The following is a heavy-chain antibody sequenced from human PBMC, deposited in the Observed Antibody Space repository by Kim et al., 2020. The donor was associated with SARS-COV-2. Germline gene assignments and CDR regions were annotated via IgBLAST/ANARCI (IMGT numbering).Heavy chain of an antibody. CDR1: GYTFTSYA. V-gene: IGHV1-3*01. Sequence: ASVKVSCKASGYTFTSYAMHWVRQAPGQRLEWMGWINAGNGNTKYSQKFQGRVTITRDTSASTAYMELSSLRSEDTAVYYCARDKTYYDILTDDPPFDYWGQGTLVTVSS. CDR2: INAGNGNT. CDR3: ARDKTYYDILTDDPPFDY. D-gene: IGHD3-9*01. J-gene: IGHJ4*02.